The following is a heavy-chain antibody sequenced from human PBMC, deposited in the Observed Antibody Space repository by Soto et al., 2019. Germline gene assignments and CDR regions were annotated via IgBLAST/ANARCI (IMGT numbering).Heavy chain of an antibody. J-gene: IGHJ4*02. Sequence: QVQLQESGPGLVKPSETLSLTCTVSGDSISSSSYFWGWIRQPPGKGLEWIGFNYYSGTTYYSPSLKSRVTISVDTSNNQFSLTLDSVTAADTAVYYCARRMYSGYPYFDKWGQGILVIVSS. CDR2: NYYSGTT. CDR1: GDSISSSSYF. V-gene: IGHV4-39*01. D-gene: IGHD3-22*01. CDR3: ARRMYSGYPYFDK.